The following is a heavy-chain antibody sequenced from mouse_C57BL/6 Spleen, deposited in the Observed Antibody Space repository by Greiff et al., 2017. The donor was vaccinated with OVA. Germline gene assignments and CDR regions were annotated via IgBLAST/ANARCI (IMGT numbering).Heavy chain of an antibody. V-gene: IGHV3-6*01. CDR3: ARGGIYYYGSSYVGAMDY. D-gene: IGHD1-1*01. CDR2: ISYDGSN. CDR1: GYSITSGYY. J-gene: IGHJ4*01. Sequence: VQLQQSGPGLVKPSQSLSLTCSVTGYSITSGYYWNWIRQFPGNKLEWMGYISYDGSNNYNPSLKNRISITRDTSKNQFFLKLNSVTTEDTATYYCARGGIYYYGSSYVGAMDYWGQGTSVTVSS.